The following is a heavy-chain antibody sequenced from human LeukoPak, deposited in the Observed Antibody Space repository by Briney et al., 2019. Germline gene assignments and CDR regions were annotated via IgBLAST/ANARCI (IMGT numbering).Heavy chain of an antibody. J-gene: IGHJ6*03. CDR2: IQYDGSNE. CDR3: AKDRCSNGIGCYYYYMDV. CDR1: GFTFSSYG. D-gene: IGHD2-8*01. Sequence: GGSLRLSCAASGFTFSSYGMHRVRQAPGKGLEWVAYIQYDGSNEQYAHSVKGRFRISRDSSKNILYLQMNSLRAEDTAVYYCAKDRCSNGIGCYYYYMDVWGKGTTVTISS. V-gene: IGHV3-30*02.